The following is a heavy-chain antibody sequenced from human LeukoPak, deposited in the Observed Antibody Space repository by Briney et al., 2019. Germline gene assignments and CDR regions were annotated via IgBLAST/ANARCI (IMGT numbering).Heavy chain of an antibody. CDR2: IYYSGST. CDR3: AVSFDWYPFDY. Sequence: PSETLSLTCTVSGGSISSCYWSWIRQPPGKGLEWIGYIYYSGSTNYNPSLKSRITISVDTSKDQFSLKLSSVTAADTAVYYCAVSFDWYPFDYWGQGTLVTVSS. D-gene: IGHD3-9*01. CDR1: GGSISSCY. V-gene: IGHV4-59*13. J-gene: IGHJ4*02.